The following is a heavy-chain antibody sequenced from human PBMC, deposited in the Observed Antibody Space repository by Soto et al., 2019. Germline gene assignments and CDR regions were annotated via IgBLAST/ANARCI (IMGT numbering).Heavy chain of an antibody. V-gene: IGHV3-23*01. J-gene: IGHJ2*01. CDR1: GFPFNNYP. D-gene: IGHD4-17*01. CDR3: AKCDFGDPYWYFDF. CDR2: IRNSGGST. Sequence: EVQLLESGGGLVQPGGSLRLSCAASGFPFNNYPLSWVRQAPGKGLEWVATIRNSGGSTAYADSVKGRFSISRDQAQNTLHLQMNSLRVEDTAVYYCAKCDFGDPYWYFDFWGRGTLVTVSS.